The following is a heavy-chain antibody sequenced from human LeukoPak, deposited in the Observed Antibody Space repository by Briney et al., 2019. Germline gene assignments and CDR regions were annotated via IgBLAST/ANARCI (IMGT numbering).Heavy chain of an antibody. Sequence: SETLSLTCTVSGGSISSGGYYWSWIRQHPGKGLEWIGYIYYSGSTYYNLSLKSRVTISVDTSKNQFSLKLSSVTAADTAVYYCARAAPGSPFDPWGQGTLVTVSS. CDR3: ARAAPGSPFDP. V-gene: IGHV4-31*03. CDR1: GGSISSGGYY. J-gene: IGHJ5*02. CDR2: IYYSGST.